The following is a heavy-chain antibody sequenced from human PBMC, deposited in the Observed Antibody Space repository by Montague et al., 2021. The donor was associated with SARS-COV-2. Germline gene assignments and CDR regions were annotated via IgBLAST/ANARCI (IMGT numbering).Heavy chain of an antibody. CDR2: ISISGST. D-gene: IGHD6-19*01. CDR3: ARDIAVAGLFDY. V-gene: IGHV4-61*02. J-gene: IGHJ4*02. Sequence: TLSLTSTVSGGSISSGSYYWSWIRQPAGKGLEWIGRISISGSTNYNPSLKSRVTISVDTSKNQFSLKLSSVTAADTAVYYCARDIAVAGLFDYWGQGTLVTVSS. CDR1: GGSISSGSYY.